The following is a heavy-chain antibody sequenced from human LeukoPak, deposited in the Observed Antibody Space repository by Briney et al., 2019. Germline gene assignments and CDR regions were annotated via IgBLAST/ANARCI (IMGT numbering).Heavy chain of an antibody. J-gene: IGHJ5*02. CDR3: ARYHSRSHEGWIDP. V-gene: IGHV4-59*13. CDR2: VSYSGKT. D-gene: IGHD3-10*01. Sequence: PSETLSLTCSVSGGSISNYLWSWIRQPPGKGLEWIGYVSYSGKTDYTPSLKSRVTISLDAFNNHFSLTLSSVNAADTAVYYCARYHSRSHEGWIDPWGQGALVTVSS. CDR1: GGSISNYL.